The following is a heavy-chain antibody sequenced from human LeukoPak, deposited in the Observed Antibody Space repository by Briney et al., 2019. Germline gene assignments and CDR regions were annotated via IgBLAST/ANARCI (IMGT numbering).Heavy chain of an antibody. Sequence: GGFLRLSCAASGFTFSSYGMHWVRQAPGKGLEWVAVISYDGSNKYYADSVKGRFTISRDNSKNTLYPQMNSLRAEDTAVYYCAKKYSYGYYYYYGMDVWGQGTTVTVSS. CDR3: AKKYSYGYYYYYGMDV. J-gene: IGHJ6*02. D-gene: IGHD5-18*01. CDR2: ISYDGSNK. CDR1: GFTFSSYG. V-gene: IGHV3-30*18.